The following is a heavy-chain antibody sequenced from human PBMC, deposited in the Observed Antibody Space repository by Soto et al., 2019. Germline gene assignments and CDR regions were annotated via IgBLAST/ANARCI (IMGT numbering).Heavy chain of an antibody. CDR3: ARGITSPVLRFLEWLPPYGFDP. J-gene: IGHJ5*02. CDR2: IYYSGST. D-gene: IGHD3-3*01. CDR1: GGSISSYY. Sequence: SETLSLTCTVSGGSISSYYWIWIRQPPGKGLEWIGYIYYSGSTNYNPSLKSRVTISVDTSKNQFSLKLSSVTAADTAVYYCARGITSPVLRFLEWLPPYGFDPWGQGTLVTVSS. V-gene: IGHV4-59*01.